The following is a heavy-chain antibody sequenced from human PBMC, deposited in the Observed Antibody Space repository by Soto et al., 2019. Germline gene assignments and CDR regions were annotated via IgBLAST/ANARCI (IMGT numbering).Heavy chain of an antibody. Sequence: GGSLRLSCADSGFTFSNFAMHWVRQTPGKGLEWVAVISNDGTKKVYADSVKGRFTISRDNSKNILYLEMNTLRTEDTAVYYCATNIVHYWRRGTLVTVSS. V-gene: IGHV3-30-3*01. D-gene: IGHD3-16*02. CDR3: ATNIVHY. CDR2: ISNDGTKK. CDR1: GFTFSNFA. J-gene: IGHJ4*02.